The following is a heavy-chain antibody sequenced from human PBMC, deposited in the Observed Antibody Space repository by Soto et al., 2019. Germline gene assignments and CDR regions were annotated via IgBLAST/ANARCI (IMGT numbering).Heavy chain of an antibody. V-gene: IGHV3-23*01. CDR3: VKGSIEYSASVDR. J-gene: IGHJ5*02. CDR2: ISARGGSS. D-gene: IGHD5-12*01. CDR1: GFSFNSDA. Sequence: EVQLLESGGGLVQPGGSLRLACAASGFSFNSDAMVWVRQAPGKGLEWVSVISARGGSSYFADSVKGRFTISRDNSKNVLSLEMNNLRAEDTATYFCVKGSIEYSASVDRWGQGTLVLVSS.